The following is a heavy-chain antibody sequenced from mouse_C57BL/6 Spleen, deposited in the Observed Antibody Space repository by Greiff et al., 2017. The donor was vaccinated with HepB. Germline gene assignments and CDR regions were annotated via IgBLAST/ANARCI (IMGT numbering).Heavy chain of an antibody. CDR3: ARCLTTVVALDY. CDR2: IYPGSGST. D-gene: IGHD1-1*01. J-gene: IGHJ2*01. CDR1: GYTFTSYW. V-gene: IGHV1-55*01. Sequence: QVQLQQPGAELVKPGASVKMSCKASGYTFTSYWITWVKQRPGQGLEWIGDIYPGSGSTNYNEKFKSKATLTVDTSSSTAYMQLSSLTSEDSAVYYCARCLTTVVALDYWGQGTTLTVSS.